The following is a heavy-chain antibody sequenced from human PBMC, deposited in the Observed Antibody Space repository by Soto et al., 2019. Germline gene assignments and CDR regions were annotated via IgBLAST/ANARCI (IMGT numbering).Heavy chain of an antibody. Sequence: SETLSLTCTVSGGSISSSGYYWGWIRQPPGTGLEWIGSIYYSGSTYYNPSLKSRVTISIDTSKNQFSLNLSFVTAADTAVYYCASSYGDYVSYWGQGTLVTVSS. J-gene: IGHJ4*02. CDR3: ASSYGDYVSY. CDR2: IYYSGST. D-gene: IGHD4-17*01. CDR1: GGSISSSGYY. V-gene: IGHV4-39*01.